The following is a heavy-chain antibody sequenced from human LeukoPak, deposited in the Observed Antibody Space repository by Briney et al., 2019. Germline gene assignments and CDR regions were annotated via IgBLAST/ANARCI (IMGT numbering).Heavy chain of an antibody. CDR1: GFTFSSYA. CDR3: ARDRALFQGELPKPRAFDI. D-gene: IGHD1-26*01. V-gene: IGHV3-21*01. J-gene: IGHJ3*02. CDR2: ISSSSSYI. Sequence: PGGSLRLSCAASGFTFSSYAMSWVRQAPGKGLEWVSSISSSSSYIYYADSVKGRFTISRDNAKNSLYLQMNSLRAEDTAVYYCARDRALFQGELPKPRAFDIWGQGTMVTVSS.